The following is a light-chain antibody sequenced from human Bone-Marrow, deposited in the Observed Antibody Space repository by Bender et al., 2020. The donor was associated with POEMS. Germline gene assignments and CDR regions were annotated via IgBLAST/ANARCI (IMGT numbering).Light chain of an antibody. CDR1: SSDVGSYKL. CDR2: DVS. CDR3: AVWDDSLNGWV. V-gene: IGLV2-14*02. Sequence: QSALTQPASVSGSPGQSITISCTGSSSDVGSYKLVSWNQQHPGKAPKLMIYDVSKRPSGVPDRFSGSKAGNTASLTVSGLQAEDEADYYCAVWDDSLNGWVFGGGTKLTVL. J-gene: IGLJ3*02.